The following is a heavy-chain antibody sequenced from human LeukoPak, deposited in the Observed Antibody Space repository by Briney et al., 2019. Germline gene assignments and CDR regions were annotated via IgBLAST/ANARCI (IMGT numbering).Heavy chain of an antibody. CDR3: ARAPEGILTGDDTFTNWFDP. Sequence: ASVKVSCKASSYSFTRYGISWVRQAPGQGLEWMGWISGYNGNTNYAQKFQGRVTITADESTSTAYMELSSLRSEDTAVYYCARAPEGILTGDDTFTNWFDPWGQGTLVTVSS. CDR1: SYSFTRYG. CDR2: ISGYNGNT. D-gene: IGHD3-9*01. V-gene: IGHV1-18*01. J-gene: IGHJ5*02.